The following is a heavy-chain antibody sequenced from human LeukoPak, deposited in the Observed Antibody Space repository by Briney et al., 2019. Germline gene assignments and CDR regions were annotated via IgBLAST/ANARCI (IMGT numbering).Heavy chain of an antibody. Sequence: ASVKVSCKASGYTFTSYYMHWVRQAPGQGLEWMGIINPSGGSTSYAQKFQGRVTMTRDTSTSTVYMELSSLRSEDTAVYYCARGSARRTYGGNYLSYWGQGTLVTVSS. CDR3: ARGSARRTYGGNYLSY. J-gene: IGHJ4*02. D-gene: IGHD4-17*01. CDR2: INPSGGST. CDR1: GYTFTSYY. V-gene: IGHV1-46*01.